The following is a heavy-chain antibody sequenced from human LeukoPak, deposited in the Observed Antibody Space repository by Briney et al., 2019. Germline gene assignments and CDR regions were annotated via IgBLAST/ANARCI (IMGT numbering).Heavy chain of an antibody. CDR3: ARLRRVATIRGYFDY. D-gene: IGHD5-12*01. CDR2: ISSSGSTI. V-gene: IGHV3-11*01. Sequence: GGSLRLSCAASGFTFSDYYMSWIRQAPGKGLEWVSYISSSGSTIYYADSVKGRFTISRDNAKNSLYLQMNSLRAEDTAVYYCARLRRVATIRGYFDYWGQGTLVTVSS. J-gene: IGHJ4*02. CDR1: GFTFSDYY.